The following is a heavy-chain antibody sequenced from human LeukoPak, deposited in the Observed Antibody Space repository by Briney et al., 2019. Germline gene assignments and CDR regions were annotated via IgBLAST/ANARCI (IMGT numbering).Heavy chain of an antibody. CDR2: ISAYNGNT. D-gene: IGHD2-2*03. CDR3: ARDGYCSSTSCYGVFDY. Sequence: ASVKVSCKASGYTFTSYGISWVRQAPGQGLEWMGWISAYNGNTNYAQKLQGRVTMTTDTSTSTAYMELRSRRSDDTAAYYCARDGYCSSTSCYGVFDYWGQGTLVTVSS. V-gene: IGHV1-18*01. CDR1: GYTFTSYG. J-gene: IGHJ4*02.